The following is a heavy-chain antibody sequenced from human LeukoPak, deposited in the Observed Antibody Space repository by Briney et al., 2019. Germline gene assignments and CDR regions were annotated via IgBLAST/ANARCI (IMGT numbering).Heavy chain of an antibody. CDR3: ARAKDYTAEGDY. CDR1: GYTFTIYD. V-gene: IGHV1-8*01. J-gene: IGHJ4*02. D-gene: IGHD4-11*01. Sequence: GASVTVSFKASGYTFTIYDINWVRQATGQGLEWMGWMNPNSGNTGYAQKFQGRVTMTRNTSISTAYMELSSLRSEDTAVYYCARAKDYTAEGDYWGQGTLVTVSS. CDR2: MNPNSGNT.